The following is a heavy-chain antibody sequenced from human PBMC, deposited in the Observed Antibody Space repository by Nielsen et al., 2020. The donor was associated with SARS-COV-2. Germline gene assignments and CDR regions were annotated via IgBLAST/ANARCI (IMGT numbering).Heavy chain of an antibody. V-gene: IGHV3-30*18. CDR2: ISYDGSNK. CDR1: GFTFSSYG. Sequence: GESLKISCAASGFTFSSYGMHWVRQAPGKGLEWVAVISYDGSNKYYADSVKGRFTISRDNSKNTLYLQMNSLRAEDTAVYYCAKGSCNDYWGQGTLVTVSS. D-gene: IGHD2-15*01. CDR3: AKGSCNDY. J-gene: IGHJ4*02.